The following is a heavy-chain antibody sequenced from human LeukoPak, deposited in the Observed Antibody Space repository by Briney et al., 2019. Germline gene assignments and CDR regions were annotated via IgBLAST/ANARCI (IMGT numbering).Heavy chain of an antibody. D-gene: IGHD2-15*01. J-gene: IGHJ4*02. CDR3: ARGNYCSGSSCYSTDY. CDR2: ISSSSSYI. Sequence: GGSLRLSCAASGFTFSSYTFNWVRQAPGKGLEWVSSISSSSSYIFYADSVKGRFTIPRDNAKNSLYLQMNSLSAEDTALYYCARGNYCSGSSCYSTDYWGQGTLVTVSS. V-gene: IGHV3-21*01. CDR1: GFTFSSYT.